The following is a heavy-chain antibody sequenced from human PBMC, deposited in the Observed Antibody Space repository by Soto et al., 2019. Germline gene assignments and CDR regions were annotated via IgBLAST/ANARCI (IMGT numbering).Heavy chain of an antibody. CDR3: ARDSRGSGSYGYFGL. D-gene: IGHD3-10*01. Sequence: EVQLVESGGGLVQPGGSLRLSCAASGFSFSTYSMNWVRQAPGKGLEWVSDISSGSTTIYSADSVKGRFTISRDNAKDSLYLQMNSLRAEDTAVYYCARDSRGSGSYGYFGLLGRGTLVPVSS. J-gene: IGHJ2*01. CDR2: ISSGSTTI. CDR1: GFSFSTYS. V-gene: IGHV3-48*01.